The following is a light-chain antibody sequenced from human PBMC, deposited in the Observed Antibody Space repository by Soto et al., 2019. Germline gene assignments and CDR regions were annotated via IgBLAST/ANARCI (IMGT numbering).Light chain of an antibody. V-gene: IGLV2-14*01. CDR2: EVS. CDR1: SSDIGPYNY. J-gene: IGLJ1*01. Sequence: QSALIQPASVSGSPGQSITISCTGTSSDIGPYNYVSWYQHHPGKAPKLIISEVSNRASGVPNRFSGSKSGNTASLTISCLQAEDEGDYYRSSYTTPFTFYVFGTGTQLTVL. CDR3: SSYTTPFTFYV.